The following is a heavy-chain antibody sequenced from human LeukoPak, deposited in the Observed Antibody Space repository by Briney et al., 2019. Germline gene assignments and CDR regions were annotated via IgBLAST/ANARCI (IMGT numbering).Heavy chain of an antibody. J-gene: IGHJ4*02. CDR2: IFYSGST. Sequence: PSETLSLTCTVSGGSISSSSYYWGWIRQSPGKGLERIGSIFYSGSTYYNPSLKSRVTISIDTSENQFSLKLSSVTAADTAVYYCATTPALAVAGTLDPKEWGQGTLVTVSS. CDR1: GGSISSSSYY. V-gene: IGHV4-39*01. D-gene: IGHD6-19*01. CDR3: ATTPALAVAGTLDPKE.